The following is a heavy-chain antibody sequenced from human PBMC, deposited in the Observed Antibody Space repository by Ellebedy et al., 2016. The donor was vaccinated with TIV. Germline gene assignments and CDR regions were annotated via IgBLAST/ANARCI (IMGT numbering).Heavy chain of an antibody. CDR2: VYYTGRT. J-gene: IGHJ2*01. Sequence: MPSETLSLTCTVSGVSMINYYWSWVRQSPEKGLEWIAYVYYTGRTNYNPPLGSRVTISLDTSKRQFSLNLRSLTAADTAVYYCARSSAGGFDYWYFDLWGRGTLVTVSS. CDR1: GVSMINYY. CDR3: ARSSAGGFDYWYFDL. V-gene: IGHV4-59*01. D-gene: IGHD6-19*01.